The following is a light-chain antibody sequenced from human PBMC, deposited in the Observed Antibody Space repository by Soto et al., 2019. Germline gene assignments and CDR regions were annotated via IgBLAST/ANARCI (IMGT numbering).Light chain of an antibody. Sequence: QSLLAQPPSASGSPGQSVTISCTGTSSDVGGYNYVSWYQQHPGKAPKLMIYEVSKRPSGVPDRFSGCKSGNTASLTVSGLQAEDEADYYCASYTTTFSYVFGSGTKVTVL. V-gene: IGLV2-8*01. CDR3: ASYTTTFSYV. J-gene: IGLJ1*01. CDR1: SSDVGGYNY. CDR2: EVS.